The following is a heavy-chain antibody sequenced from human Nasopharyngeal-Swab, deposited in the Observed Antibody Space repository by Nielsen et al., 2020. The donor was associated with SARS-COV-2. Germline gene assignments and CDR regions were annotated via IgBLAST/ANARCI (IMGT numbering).Heavy chain of an antibody. CDR2: IYISGST. J-gene: IGHJ6*02. CDR3: ARERGSSLGSYYYGMDV. V-gene: IGHV4-4*07. Sequence: SETLSLTCTVSGGYISTYYWTWIRQPAGKGLEWIGRIYISGSTHYNPSLNSRLTMSVDTSKNQFSLKLSSVTAADTAVYYCARERGSSLGSYYYGMDVWGQGTTVTVSS. CDR1: GGYISTYY. D-gene: IGHD6-13*01.